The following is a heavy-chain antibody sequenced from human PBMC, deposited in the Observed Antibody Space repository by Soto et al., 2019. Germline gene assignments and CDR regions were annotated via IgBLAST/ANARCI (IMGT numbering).Heavy chain of an antibody. Sequence: PGKGLGWIGSVYRTGSVYYNPSLYNPSLESRLSITVDTSKNQFSLKLRAVTAADTVVYYCVDVFTGSALGYWGQGTPVIVFS. J-gene: IGHJ4*02. CDR3: VDVFTGSALGY. V-gene: IGHV4-39*01. D-gene: IGHD3-10*02. CDR2: VYRTGSV.